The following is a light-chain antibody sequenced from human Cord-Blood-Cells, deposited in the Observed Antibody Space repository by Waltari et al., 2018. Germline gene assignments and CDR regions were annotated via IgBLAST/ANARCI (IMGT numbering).Light chain of an antibody. Sequence: DIQLTQSPSFLSASVGDRVTITCRASQGISSYLAWYQQKPGKAPKLLIYAASTFQSGVPSRFSGSGSGTEFTLTISSLQPEDFATYYCQQLNSYPPTFGQGTKLEIK. V-gene: IGKV1-9*01. CDR1: QGISSY. J-gene: IGKJ2*01. CDR3: QQLNSYPPT. CDR2: AAS.